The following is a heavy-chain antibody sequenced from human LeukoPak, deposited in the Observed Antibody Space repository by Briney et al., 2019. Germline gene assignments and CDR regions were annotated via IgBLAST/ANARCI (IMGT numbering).Heavy chain of an antibody. CDR1: GYTFTGYY. CDR2: INPNSGGT. V-gene: IGHV1-2*02. Sequence: ASVKVSCKTSGYTFTGYYMHWVRQAPGQGLEWMGWINPNSGGTNYAQKFQGRVTMTRDTSISTAYMELSRLRSDDTAVYYCARAGFGVVMAWFDPWGQGTLVTVSS. D-gene: IGHD3-3*01. CDR3: ARAGFGVVMAWFDP. J-gene: IGHJ5*02.